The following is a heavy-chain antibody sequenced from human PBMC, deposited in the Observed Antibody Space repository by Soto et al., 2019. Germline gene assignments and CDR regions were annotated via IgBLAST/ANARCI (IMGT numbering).Heavy chain of an antibody. CDR3: ARDAPPEDY. CDR1: GFTFSAYG. Sequence: PGGSLRLSCAASGFTFSAYGIHWVRQAPGKGLEWVAVISHDGSNTNYADSVKGRFTFSRDNSKDTVYLQMNSLRAEDTAVYYCARDAPPEDYWGQGTLVTVSS. J-gene: IGHJ4*02. CDR2: ISHDGSNT. V-gene: IGHV3-30*03.